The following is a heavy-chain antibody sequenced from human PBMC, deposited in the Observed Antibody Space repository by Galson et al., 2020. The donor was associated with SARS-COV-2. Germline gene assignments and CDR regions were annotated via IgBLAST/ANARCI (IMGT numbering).Heavy chain of an antibody. D-gene: IGHD3-3*01. Sequence: GGSLTLSCAASGFTFSSYSMNWVRQAPGKGLEWVSYISSSSSTIYYADSVKGRFTISRDNAKNSLYLQMNSLRDEDTAVYYCARDLSSITIFGVGRYGMDVWGQGTTVTVSS. CDR3: ARDLSSITIFGVGRYGMDV. J-gene: IGHJ6*02. CDR1: GFTFSSYS. CDR2: ISSSSSTI. V-gene: IGHV3-48*02.